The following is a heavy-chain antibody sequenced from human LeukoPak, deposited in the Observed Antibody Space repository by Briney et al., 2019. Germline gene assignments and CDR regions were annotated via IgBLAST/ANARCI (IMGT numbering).Heavy chain of an antibody. D-gene: IGHD3-3*01. CDR1: GGSFSGYY. J-gene: IGHJ4*02. CDR3: ARDSPIFGVVITFDY. CDR2: INHSGST. V-gene: IGHV4-34*01. Sequence: PSETLSLTCAVYGGSFSGYYWSWIRQPPGKGLEWIGEINHSGSTNYNPSLKSRVTISVDTSKSQFSLKLSSVTAADTAVYYCARDSPIFGVVITFDYWGQGTLVTVSS.